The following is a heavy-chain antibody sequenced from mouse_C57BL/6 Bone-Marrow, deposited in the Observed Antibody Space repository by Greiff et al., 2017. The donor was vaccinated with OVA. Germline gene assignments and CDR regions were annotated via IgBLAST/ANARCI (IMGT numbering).Heavy chain of an antibody. CDR3: ASPYYYGSSYVMDY. V-gene: IGHV1-39*01. D-gene: IGHD1-1*01. Sequence: VQLKQSGPELVKPGASVKISCKASGYSFTDYNMNWVKQSNGKSLEWIGVINPNYGTTSYNQKFKGKATLTVDQSSSTAYMQLNSLTSEDSAVYYCASPYYYGSSYVMDYWGQGTSVTVSS. CDR1: GYSFTDYN. J-gene: IGHJ4*01. CDR2: INPNYGTT.